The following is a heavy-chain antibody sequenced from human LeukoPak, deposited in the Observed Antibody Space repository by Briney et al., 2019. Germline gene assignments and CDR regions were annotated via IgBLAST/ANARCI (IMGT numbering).Heavy chain of an antibody. CDR3: ARGQYSYGYNYYYYYMDV. CDR2: IYYSGST. V-gene: IGHV4-39*07. CDR1: GGSISSSSYY. J-gene: IGHJ6*03. D-gene: IGHD5-18*01. Sequence: SETLSLTCTVSGGSISSSSYYWGWIRQPPGKGLEWIGSIYYSGSTYYNPSLKSRVTISVDTSKNQFSLKLSSVTAADTAVYYCARGQYSYGYNYYYYYMDVWGKGTTVTVSS.